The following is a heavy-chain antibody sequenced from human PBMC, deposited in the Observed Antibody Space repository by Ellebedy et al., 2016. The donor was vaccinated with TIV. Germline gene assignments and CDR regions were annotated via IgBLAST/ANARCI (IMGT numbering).Heavy chain of an antibody. V-gene: IGHV3-7*03. Sequence: PGGSLRLSCAASGFTFSSFWMNWVRQAPGKGLAWVANIKQDGSEKYYVDSVKGRFTIYRDNAKNSLYLQMNSLRAEDTAVYYCAGDYWSGGRCSDYWGQGTLVTVSS. CDR3: AGDYWSGGRCSDY. J-gene: IGHJ4*02. CDR2: IKQDGSEK. CDR1: GFTFSSFW. D-gene: IGHD2-15*01.